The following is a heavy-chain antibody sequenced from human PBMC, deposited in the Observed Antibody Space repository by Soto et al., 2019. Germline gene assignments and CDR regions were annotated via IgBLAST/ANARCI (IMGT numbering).Heavy chain of an antibody. CDR3: ARGRFRYALNPEGAFDI. V-gene: IGHV1-18*01. J-gene: IGHJ3*02. Sequence: GASVKVSCKASGYTFTSYGISWVRQAPGQGLEWMGWISAYNGNTNYAQKLQGRVTMTTDTSTSTAYMELRSLRSDDTAVYYCARGRFRYALNPEGAFDIWGQGTMVTVSS. CDR2: ISAYNGNT. D-gene: IGHD3-3*01. CDR1: GYTFTSYG.